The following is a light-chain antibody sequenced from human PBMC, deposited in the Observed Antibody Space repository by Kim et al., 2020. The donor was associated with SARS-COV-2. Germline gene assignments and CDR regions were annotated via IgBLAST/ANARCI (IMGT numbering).Light chain of an antibody. V-gene: IGLV3-1*01. CDR1: KLGDKY. Sequence: SEYQGQTASIAGSGDKLGDKYACWYQQKPGQSPVLVIYQDSKRPSGIPERFSGSNSGNTATLTISGTQAMDEADYYCQAWDSSTVVFGGGTQLTVL. CDR2: QDS. J-gene: IGLJ2*01. CDR3: QAWDSSTVV.